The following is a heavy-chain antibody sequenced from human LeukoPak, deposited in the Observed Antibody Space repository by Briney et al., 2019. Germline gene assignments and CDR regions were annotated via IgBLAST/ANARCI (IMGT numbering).Heavy chain of an antibody. D-gene: IGHD3-22*01. CDR2: IYSGGST. J-gene: IGHJ4*02. V-gene: IGHV3-66*04. Sequence: GGSLRLSCAASGFTFSSFGMHWVRQAPGKGLEWVSVIYSGGSTYYADSVKGRFTISRDNSKNTLYLQMNSLRAEDTAVYYCARLDYYDSSGYYYYWGQGTLVTVSS. CDR1: GFTFSSFG. CDR3: ARLDYYDSSGYYYY.